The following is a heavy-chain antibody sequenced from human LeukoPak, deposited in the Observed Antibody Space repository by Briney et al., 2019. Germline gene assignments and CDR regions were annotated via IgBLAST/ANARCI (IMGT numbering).Heavy chain of an antibody. CDR1: GFTFSSFA. V-gene: IGHV3-23*01. CDR2: ISGAGGST. CDR3: AKGHSDYGTGFDL. D-gene: IGHD4-17*01. Sequence: GGSLRLSCAASGFTFSSFAMSWVRQAPGEGLESVSLISGAGGSTYCADSVKGRFTISRDNSKKTLYLQMNSLTADDTAVYYCAKGHSDYGTGFDLWGQGTLVTVSS. J-gene: IGHJ4*02.